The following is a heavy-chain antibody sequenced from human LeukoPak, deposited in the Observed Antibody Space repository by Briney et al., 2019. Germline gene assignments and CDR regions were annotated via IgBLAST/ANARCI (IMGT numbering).Heavy chain of an antibody. D-gene: IGHD3-22*01. CDR3: ARPVYDSSGLDAFDI. V-gene: IGHV3-48*04. CDR1: GFSFSTYW. Sequence: GGSLRLSCAASGFSFSTYWMSWVRQAPGKGLEWVSYISSSSSTIYYADSVKGRFTISRDNAKNSLYLQMNSLRAEDMAVYYCARPVYDSSGLDAFDIWGQGTMVTVSS. CDR2: ISSSSSTI. J-gene: IGHJ3*02.